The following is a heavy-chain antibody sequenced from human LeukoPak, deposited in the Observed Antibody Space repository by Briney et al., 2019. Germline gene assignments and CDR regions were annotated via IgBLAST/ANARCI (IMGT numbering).Heavy chain of an antibody. J-gene: IGHJ4*02. Sequence: GGSLRLSCAASGFTFSSYWMSWVRQAPGKGLEWVANIKQDGSEKYYVDSVKGRFTISRDNAKNSLYLQMNSLRAEDTAVYYCERGAYYDFWSGSPEPYYFDYWGQGTLVTVSS. CDR1: GFTFSSYW. D-gene: IGHD3-3*01. CDR2: IKQDGSEK. V-gene: IGHV3-7*01. CDR3: ERGAYYDFWSGSPEPYYFDY.